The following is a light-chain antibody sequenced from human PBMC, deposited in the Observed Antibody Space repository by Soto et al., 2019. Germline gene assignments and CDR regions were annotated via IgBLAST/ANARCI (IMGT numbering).Light chain of an antibody. V-gene: IGKV1-5*01. CDR1: QSISSW. J-gene: IGKJ5*01. Sequence: DIQMTQSPSSLSASVGDRVTITCRASQSISSWLAWYQQRPGQAPKLLIYDASTVQSGVPSRFSGSGSGTEFTLTISSLQSEDFAVYYCQQYNKWPPITFGQGTRLEIK. CDR2: DAS. CDR3: QQYNKWPPIT.